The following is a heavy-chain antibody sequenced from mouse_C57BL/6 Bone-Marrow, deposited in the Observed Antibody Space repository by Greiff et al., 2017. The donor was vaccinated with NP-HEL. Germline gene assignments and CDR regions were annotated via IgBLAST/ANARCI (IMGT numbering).Heavy chain of an antibody. Sequence: VQVVESGPGLVAPSQSLSITCTVSGFSLTSYAISWVRQPPGKGLEWLGVIWTGGGTNYNSALKSRLSISKDNSKSQVFLKMNSLQTDDTARYYCARNPYYGSSHWYFDVWGTGTTVTVSS. CDR1: GFSLTSYA. V-gene: IGHV2-9-1*01. D-gene: IGHD1-1*01. CDR2: IWTGGGT. CDR3: ARNPYYGSSHWYFDV. J-gene: IGHJ1*03.